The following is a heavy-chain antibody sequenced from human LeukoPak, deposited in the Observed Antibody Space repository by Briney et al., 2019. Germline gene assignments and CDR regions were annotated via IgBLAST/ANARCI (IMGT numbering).Heavy chain of an antibody. Sequence: GGSLRLSCAVSGFSFTNFWMSWVRQATGRGLEWVANIHPEGNEKYHVESVKGRFTISRDNTKNLLFLQMNGLRVEDTAVYYCARGDAFSGDHWGQGTLVTVSS. CDR1: GFSFTNFW. J-gene: IGHJ4*02. CDR2: IHPEGNEK. V-gene: IGHV3-7*04. CDR3: ARGDAFSGDH.